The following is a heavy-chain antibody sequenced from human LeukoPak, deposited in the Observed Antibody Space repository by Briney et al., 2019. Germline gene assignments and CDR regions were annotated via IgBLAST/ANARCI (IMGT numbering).Heavy chain of an antibody. V-gene: IGHV4-39*02. CDR3: ARDSYFHSSGWYGGYFDY. D-gene: IGHD6-19*01. Sequence: SDTLSLTCTVSGGSISSSSYYWGWIRQPPGKGLEWIGSIYYSGSTYYNPSLKSRVTISVDTSKNQFSLKLSSVTAADTAVYYCARDSYFHSSGWYGGYFDYWGQGTLVTVSS. CDR1: GGSISSSSYY. J-gene: IGHJ4*02. CDR2: IYYSGST.